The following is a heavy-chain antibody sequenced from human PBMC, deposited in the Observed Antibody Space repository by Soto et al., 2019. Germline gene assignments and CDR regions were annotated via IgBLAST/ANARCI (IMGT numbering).Heavy chain of an antibody. D-gene: IGHD2-8*02. J-gene: IGHJ3*02. V-gene: IGHV3-30*04. CDR1: GFTFSSYA. CDR3: ARDLVDNAFDI. Sequence: GGSLRLSCAASGFTFSSYAMHWVRQAPGKGLEWVAVISYDGSNKYYADSVKGRFTISRDNSKNTLYLQMNSLRAEDPAVYYYARDLVDNAFDIWGQVTMVTVSS. CDR2: ISYDGSNK.